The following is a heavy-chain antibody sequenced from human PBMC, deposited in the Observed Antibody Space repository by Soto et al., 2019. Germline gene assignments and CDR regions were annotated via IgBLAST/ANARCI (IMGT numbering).Heavy chain of an antibody. D-gene: IGHD3-10*01. CDR1: GYSFSWYT. J-gene: IGHJ1*01. CDR3: GREDASGSYFRGNLVS. V-gene: IGHV1-3*01. Sequence: ASVKVSCKASGYSFSWYTIQWVRQAPGQSLEWMGWINPYNGHSVYAQKFEGRATISKDTSASTAFMELSRLTSEHTAVYYCGREDASGSYFRGNLVSWGQDALV. CDR2: INPYNGHS.